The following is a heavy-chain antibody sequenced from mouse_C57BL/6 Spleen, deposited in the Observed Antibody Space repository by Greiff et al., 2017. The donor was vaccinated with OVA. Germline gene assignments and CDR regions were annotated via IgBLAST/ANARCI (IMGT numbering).Heavy chain of an antibody. V-gene: IGHV1-26*01. Sequence: EVQLQQSGPELVKPGASVKISCKASGYTFTDYYMNWVKQSHGKSLEWIGDINPNNGGTSYNQKFKGKATLTVDKSSSTAYMELRSLTSEDSAVYYCARSCYYGSTSAWFAYWGQGTLVTVSA. D-gene: IGHD1-1*01. CDR3: ARSCYYGSTSAWFAY. J-gene: IGHJ3*01. CDR2: INPNNGGT. CDR1: GYTFTDYY.